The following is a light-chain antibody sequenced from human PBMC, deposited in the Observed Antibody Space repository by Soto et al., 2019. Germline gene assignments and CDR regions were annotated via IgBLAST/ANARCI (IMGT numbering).Light chain of an antibody. V-gene: IGKV3-15*01. J-gene: IGKJ2*01. Sequence: EIVMTQSPATLSVSPGERATLSCRASQRISNNLAWYQQKAGQAPRLLIYGASTRATGIPARFSGSGSETEFTLTISSLQSEDVAVYYWQQYNNWPPYTFGQGTKLEIK. CDR3: QQYNNWPPYT. CDR2: GAS. CDR1: QRISNN.